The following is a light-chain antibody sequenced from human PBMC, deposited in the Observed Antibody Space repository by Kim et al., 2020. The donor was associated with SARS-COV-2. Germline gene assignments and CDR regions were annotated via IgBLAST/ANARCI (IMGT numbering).Light chain of an antibody. V-gene: IGLV2-11*01. CDR1: SRDVGGYDY. CDR2: DVT. Sequence: QSALTQPRSVSGSPGQSVTISCTGTSRDVGGYDYVSWYQQHPGKAPKLMIYDVTERPSGVPDRFSASKSGNTASLTISGLQAEDDADYYCCSYAGSPPYVFGTGTKVTVL. CDR3: CSYAGSPPYV. J-gene: IGLJ1*01.